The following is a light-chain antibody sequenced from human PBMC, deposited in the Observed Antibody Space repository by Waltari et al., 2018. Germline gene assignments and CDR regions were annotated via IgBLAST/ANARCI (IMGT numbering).Light chain of an antibody. CDR1: QNIGHY. V-gene: IGKV3-20*01. CDR2: ASS. CDR3: QHHFRLPAT. Sequence: IVLTQSPGTLSLSPGGRATLSCRASQNIGHYLAWYQQKPGPAPRLLIYASSTRAAGSPDRFSGSGSVADFSLTITRLEPDDFAVYYCQHHFRLPATFGQGTKV. J-gene: IGKJ1*01.